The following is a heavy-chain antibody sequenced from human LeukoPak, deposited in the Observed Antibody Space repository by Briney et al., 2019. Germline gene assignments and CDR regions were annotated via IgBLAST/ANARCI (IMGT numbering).Heavy chain of an antibody. V-gene: IGHV3-53*01. CDR3: ARDQGWQQLSHD. CDR1: GFTVSSNY. Sequence: GGSLRLSCAASGFTVSSNYMSWVRQAPGKGLEWVSVIYSGGSTYYADSVKGRFTISRDNSKNTLYLQMNSLRAEDTAVYYCARDQGWQQLSHDWGQGTLVTVSS. CDR2: IYSGGST. D-gene: IGHD6-13*01. J-gene: IGHJ4*01.